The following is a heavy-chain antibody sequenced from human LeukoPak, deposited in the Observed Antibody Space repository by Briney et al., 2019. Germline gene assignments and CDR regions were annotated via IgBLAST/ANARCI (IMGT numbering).Heavy chain of an antibody. Sequence: PGGSPGLSRAAPGFTFSTHAMPWVPQAPGKGGGGVALLWHDASHTFYTDSVKGRLTISRDNSKNTVYLQMNSLGGEDTAVYYCAREIFGSGSYPDYWGQGTLVTVSS. J-gene: IGHJ4*02. CDR3: AREIFGSGSYPDY. D-gene: IGHD3-10*01. CDR2: LWHDASHT. CDR1: GFTFSTHA. V-gene: IGHV3-33*01.